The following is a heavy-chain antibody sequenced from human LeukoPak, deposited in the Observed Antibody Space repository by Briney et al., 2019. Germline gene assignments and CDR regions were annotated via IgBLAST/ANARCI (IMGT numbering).Heavy chain of an antibody. V-gene: IGHV3-21*01. CDR3: ARDQAAAGFDY. J-gene: IGHJ4*02. CDR1: GFTFRSFS. CDR2: ISSSSSYI. Sequence: GGSLRLSCAASGFTFRSFSMNWVRQAPGKGLEWVSSISSSSSYIYYADSVKGRFTISRDNAKNSLYLQMNSLRAEDTAVYYCARDQAAAGFDYWGQGTLVTVSS. D-gene: IGHD6-25*01.